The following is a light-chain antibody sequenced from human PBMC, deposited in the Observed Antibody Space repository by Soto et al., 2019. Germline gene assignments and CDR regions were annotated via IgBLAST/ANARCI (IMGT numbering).Light chain of an antibody. CDR3: QSSLRDSHV. CDR2: GNT. Sequence: GAGYDVHWYQQFPGTAPRLLIYGNTKRPSGVPDRFSGSKSGSSASLAIIGLQADDEADYYCQSSLRDSHVXGSGTKVTV. V-gene: IGLV1-40*01. J-gene: IGLJ1*01. CDR1: GAGYD.